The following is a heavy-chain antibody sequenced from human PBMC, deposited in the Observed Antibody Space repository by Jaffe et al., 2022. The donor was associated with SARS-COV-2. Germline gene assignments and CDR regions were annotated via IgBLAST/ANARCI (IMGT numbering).Heavy chain of an antibody. J-gene: IGHJ5*02. D-gene: IGHD5-12*01. Sequence: EVQLVESGGGLVQPGGSLRLSCAASGFTVSSNYMSWVRQAPGKGLEWVSVIYSGGSTYYADSVKGRFTISRDNSKNTLYLQMNSLRAEDTAVYYCAREGGDGYANWFDPWGQGTLVTVSS. V-gene: IGHV3-66*02. CDR3: AREGGDGYANWFDP. CDR1: GFTVSSNY. CDR2: IYSGGST.